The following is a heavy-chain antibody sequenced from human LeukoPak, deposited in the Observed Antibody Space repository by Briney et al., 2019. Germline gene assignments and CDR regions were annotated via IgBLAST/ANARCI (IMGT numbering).Heavy chain of an antibody. D-gene: IGHD4/OR15-4a*01. CDR2: IYSDNT. Sequence: GGSLRLSCTVSGFTVSTHSMSWVRQAPGNGLEWVAFIYSDNTHYSDSVKGRFTISRDNSNNTLYLQMNSLRAEDTAVYYCARRAGAYSHPYDYWGQGTLVTVSS. J-gene: IGHJ4*02. CDR3: ARRAGAYSHPYDY. CDR1: GFTVSTHS. V-gene: IGHV3-53*01.